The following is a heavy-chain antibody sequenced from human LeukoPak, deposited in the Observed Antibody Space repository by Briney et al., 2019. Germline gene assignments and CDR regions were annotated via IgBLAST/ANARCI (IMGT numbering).Heavy chain of an antibody. CDR2: VYNSGST. D-gene: IGHD5-24*01. CDR1: GGSIRNYY. Sequence: SETLSLTCTVSGGSIRNYYWSWIRQPPGKGLEWIGYVYNSGSTNFNPSLKTRVTISLDTSKNQFSLKLSSVTAADTAVYHCARSTGRDGFNRLYYFDYWGQGALVTVSS. CDR3: ARSTGRDGFNRLYYFDY. J-gene: IGHJ4*02. V-gene: IGHV4-59*12.